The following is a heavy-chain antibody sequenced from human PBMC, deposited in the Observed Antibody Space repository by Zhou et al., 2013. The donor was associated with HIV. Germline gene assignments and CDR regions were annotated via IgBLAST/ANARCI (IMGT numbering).Heavy chain of an antibody. V-gene: IGHV1-69*04. J-gene: IGHJ6*03. CDR3: AREGRLRSIGGGSYMDV. D-gene: IGHD1-26*01. CDR2: IMPILGIP. Sequence: QVQLVQSGAEVKKPGSSVKVSCKASGGTFSSYAISWVRQAPGQGLEWMGGIMPILGIPNYAQKFQGRVTITADKSTSTAYMELSSLRSEDTAVYYCAREGRLRSIGGGSYMDVWGKGTTVTVSS. CDR1: GGTFSSYA.